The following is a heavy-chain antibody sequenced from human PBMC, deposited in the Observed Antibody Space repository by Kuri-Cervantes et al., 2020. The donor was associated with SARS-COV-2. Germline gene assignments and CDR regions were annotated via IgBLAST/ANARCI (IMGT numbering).Heavy chain of an antibody. J-gene: IGHJ4*02. V-gene: IGHV4-4*08. CDR1: GGSISSYY. Sequence: SETLSLTCTVSGGSISSYYWSWIRQPPGKGLEWIGRIYTSGSTNYNPSLKSRVTISVDTSKNQFYLKLSSVTAADTAVYYCASGGSSGYFNYWGQGTLVTVSS. D-gene: IGHD3-22*01. CDR3: ASGGSSGYFNY. CDR2: IYTSGST.